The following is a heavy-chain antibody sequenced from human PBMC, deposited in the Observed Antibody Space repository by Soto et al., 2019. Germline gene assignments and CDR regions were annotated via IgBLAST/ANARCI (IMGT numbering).Heavy chain of an antibody. V-gene: IGHV1-18*01. CDR1: GYTFTSYG. CDR3: ARVSYSDYDILTGYPYYYGMEV. D-gene: IGHD3-9*01. Sequence: ASVKVSCKASGYTFTSYGISWLRHAPGQGREWMGWISAYNGNTNYAQKLQGRVTMTTDTSTSTAYMELRSLRSDDTAVYYCARVSYSDYDILTGYPYYYGMEVWGQGTTVTVSS. J-gene: IGHJ6*02. CDR2: ISAYNGNT.